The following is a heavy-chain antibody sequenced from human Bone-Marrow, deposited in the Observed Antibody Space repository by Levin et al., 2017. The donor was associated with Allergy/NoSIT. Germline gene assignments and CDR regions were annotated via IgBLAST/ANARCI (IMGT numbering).Heavy chain of an antibody. Sequence: GGSLRLSCAASGFTFSSYSMNWVRQAPGKGLEWVSSISSSSSYIYYADSVKGRFTISRDNAKNSLYLQMNSLRAEDTAVYYCARVRDSGSWGDAFDIWGQGTMVTVSS. CDR3: ARVRDSGSWGDAFDI. V-gene: IGHV3-21*01. CDR2: ISSSSSYI. J-gene: IGHJ3*02. CDR1: GFTFSSYS. D-gene: IGHD1-26*01.